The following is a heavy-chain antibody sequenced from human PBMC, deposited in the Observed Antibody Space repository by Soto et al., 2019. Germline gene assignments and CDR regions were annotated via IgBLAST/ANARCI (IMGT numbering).Heavy chain of an antibody. Sequence: PSETLSLTCSVSGDSISSGNYYWSWIRQHPGRGLEWIGYIYYTGSSYFSPSLKSRVTMSVDTSKSQFSLTLNSVTPADTAVYFCARLYTYGYYYFDSWGPGTLVTVSS. J-gene: IGHJ4*02. CDR2: IYYTGSS. D-gene: IGHD5-18*01. CDR3: ARLYTYGYYYFDS. V-gene: IGHV4-31*03. CDR1: GDSISSGNYY.